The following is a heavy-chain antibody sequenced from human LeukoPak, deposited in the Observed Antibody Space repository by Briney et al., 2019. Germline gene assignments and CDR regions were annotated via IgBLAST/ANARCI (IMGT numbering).Heavy chain of an antibody. CDR1: GGSISSGGYY. CDR2: IYYSGST. Sequence: PSETLSLTCTVSGGSISSGGYYWSWIRQHPGKGLEWIGYIYYSGSTYYNPSLKSRVTISVDTSKNQFSLKLSSVTAADTAVYYCARVPDYYDSSGYLSQTYFDYWGQGTLVTVSS. V-gene: IGHV4-31*03. D-gene: IGHD3-22*01. CDR3: ARVPDYYDSSGYLSQTYFDY. J-gene: IGHJ4*02.